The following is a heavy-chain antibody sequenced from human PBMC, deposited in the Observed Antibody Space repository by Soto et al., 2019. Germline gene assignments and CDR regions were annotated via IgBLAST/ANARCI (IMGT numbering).Heavy chain of an antibody. CDR2: ITHGGST. D-gene: IGHD3-3*01. J-gene: IGHJ4*02. Sequence: QVQLQQWGAGLLKPSETLSLTCAVYSGSFSGYYYSWIRQPPGKGLEWIGEITHGGSTTYSPSLKSRVTMSLDTTKIQFSRKMTSVTAADTAVYYCARCRWFLTPSGLAITYFDYWGQGSLVSVYS. CDR1: SGSFSGYY. CDR3: ARCRWFLTPSGLAITYFDY. V-gene: IGHV4-34*01.